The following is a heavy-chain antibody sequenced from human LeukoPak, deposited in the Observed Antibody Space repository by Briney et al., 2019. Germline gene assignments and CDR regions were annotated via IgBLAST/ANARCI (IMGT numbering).Heavy chain of an antibody. CDR1: GASISSNRYY. D-gene: IGHD3-10*01. CDR3: ARQATVGRTGGLFDY. V-gene: IGHV4-39*01. Sequence: PSETLSLTCSVSGASISSNRYYWGWLRQPPGKGLEWIGNIFYTGNTYYNPSLKSRVTISVDTSKNQFSLKLSSVTAADTAVYYCARQATVGRTGGLFDYWGQGTLVTVSS. CDR2: IFYTGNT. J-gene: IGHJ4*02.